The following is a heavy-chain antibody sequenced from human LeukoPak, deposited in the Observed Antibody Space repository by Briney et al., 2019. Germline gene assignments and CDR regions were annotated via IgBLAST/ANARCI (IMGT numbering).Heavy chain of an antibody. D-gene: IGHD5-24*01. CDR3: ATQPHEMAIDY. CDR1: GGSISSGGYY. V-gene: IGHV4-30-2*01. Sequence: SETLSLTCTVSGGSISSGGYYWSWIRQPPGKGLEWIGYIYHSVSTYYNPSLKSRVTISVDRSKNQFSLKLSSVTAADTAVYYCATQPHEMAIDYWGQGTLVTVSS. J-gene: IGHJ4*02. CDR2: IYHSVST.